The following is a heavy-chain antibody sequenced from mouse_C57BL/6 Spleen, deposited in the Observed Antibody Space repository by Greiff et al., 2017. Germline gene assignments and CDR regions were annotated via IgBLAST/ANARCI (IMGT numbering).Heavy chain of an antibody. CDR3: ARIYYYGSSPQWYFDV. V-gene: IGHV2-2*01. Sequence: VQLQQSGPGLVQPSQSLSITCTVSGFSLTSYGVHWVRQSPGKGLEWLGVIWSGGSTDNNAALISSLGTSKDNSKSQVFFKMNSLPADDTAIYYCARIYYYGSSPQWYFDVWGTGTTVTVSS. CDR1: GFSLTSYG. J-gene: IGHJ1*03. D-gene: IGHD1-1*01. CDR2: IWSGGST.